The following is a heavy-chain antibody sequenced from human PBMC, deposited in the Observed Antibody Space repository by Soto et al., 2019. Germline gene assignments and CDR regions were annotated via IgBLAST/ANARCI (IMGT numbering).Heavy chain of an antibody. CDR1: GGSISSYC. Sequence: PSETLSLTCTVSGGSISSYCWSWIRQPPGKGLEWIGYIYYSGSTNYNPSLKSRVTISVDTSKNQFSLKLSSVTAADTAVYYCARRWGFTFDYWGQGTLVPVSS. CDR3: ARRWGFTFDY. V-gene: IGHV4-59*08. J-gene: IGHJ4*02. CDR2: IYYSGST. D-gene: IGHD1-26*01.